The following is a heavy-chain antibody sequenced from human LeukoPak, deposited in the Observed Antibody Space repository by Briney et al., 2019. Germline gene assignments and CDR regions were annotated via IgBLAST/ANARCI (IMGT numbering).Heavy chain of an antibody. Sequence: PSKTLSLTCSVSGASTRSSTYYWGWIRQPPGKGLEWIGSIYSTGSAYYNPSLVSRVTMSVDTSKNQFSLKARSVTATDTGIYYCARQYGSANDWYHFDYWGQGILVTVSS. V-gene: IGHV4-39*01. CDR3: ARQYGSANDWYHFDY. CDR2: IYSTGSA. D-gene: IGHD3-9*01. J-gene: IGHJ4*02. CDR1: GASTRSSTYY.